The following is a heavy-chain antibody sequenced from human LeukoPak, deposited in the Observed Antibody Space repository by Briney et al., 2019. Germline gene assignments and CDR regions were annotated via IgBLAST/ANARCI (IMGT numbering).Heavy chain of an antibody. D-gene: IGHD3-10*01. CDR1: GFTFSGSA. CDR2: IRSKANSYAT. V-gene: IGHV3-73*01. Sequence: GGSLKLSCVASGFTFSGSAMHWVRQASGKGLEWVGRIRSKANSYATAYAASVKGRFTISRDDSKNTAYLQMNSLKTEDTAVYYCTLLYGSGSYYDSTFDYWGQGTLVTVSS. CDR3: TLLYGSGSYYDSTFDY. J-gene: IGHJ4*02.